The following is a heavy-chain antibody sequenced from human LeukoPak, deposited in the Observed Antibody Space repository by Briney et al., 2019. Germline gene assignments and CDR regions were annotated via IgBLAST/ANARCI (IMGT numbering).Heavy chain of an antibody. Sequence: SGGSLRLSCAASGFTFWSYAMSWVRQAPGKGLEWVSAISGSGGSTYYADSVKGRFTISRDNAKNSLYLQMNSLRAEDTAVYYCARVRYSYGKTAFDYWGQGTLVTVSS. CDR3: ARVRYSYGKTAFDY. CDR2: ISGSGGST. V-gene: IGHV3-23*01. D-gene: IGHD5-18*01. J-gene: IGHJ4*02. CDR1: GFTFWSYA.